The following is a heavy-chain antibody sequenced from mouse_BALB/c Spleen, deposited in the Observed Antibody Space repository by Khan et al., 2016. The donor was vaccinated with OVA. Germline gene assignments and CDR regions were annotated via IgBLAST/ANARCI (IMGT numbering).Heavy chain of an antibody. D-gene: IGHD1-1*01. Sequence: QVRLQQSGAELAKPGASVKMSCKASGYTFTSYWMHWVKQRPGQGLEWIGYINPSTGYSEYNQKLKDKATLTADKSSSTAYMQLSSLTSDDSAVYYCANHGSSSAWFAYWGQGTLVTVSA. CDR2: INPSTGYS. CDR3: ANHGSSSAWFAY. V-gene: IGHV1-7*01. CDR1: GYTFTSYW. J-gene: IGHJ3*01.